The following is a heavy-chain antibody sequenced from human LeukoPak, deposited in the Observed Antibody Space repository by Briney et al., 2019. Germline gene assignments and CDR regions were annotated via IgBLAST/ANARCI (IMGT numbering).Heavy chain of an antibody. V-gene: IGHV1-18*01. CDR1: GYTFTSYG. D-gene: IGHD6-19*01. CDR3: AKGSIAVAGRYYFDY. Sequence: GASVKVSCKASGYTFTSYGISWVRQAPGQGLEWMGWISAYNGNTNYAQKLQGRVTMTTDTSTSTAYMELRSLRSDDTAVYYCAKGSIAVAGRYYFDYWGQGTLVTVSS. CDR2: ISAYNGNT. J-gene: IGHJ4*02.